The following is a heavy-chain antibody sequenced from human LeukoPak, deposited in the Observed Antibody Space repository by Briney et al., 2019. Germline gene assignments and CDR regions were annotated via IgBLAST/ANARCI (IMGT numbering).Heavy chain of an antibody. J-gene: IGHJ3*02. D-gene: IGHD3-10*01. V-gene: IGHV3-23*01. CDR1: GFTFSSYA. CDR2: ISGSGGST. Sequence: GGSLRLSCAASGFTFSSYAMSWVRQAPGKGLEWVSAISGSGGSTYYADSVKGRFTVSRDNAKNSLYLQMNSLRAEDTAVFYCARGGMVRRVMGAFDIWGQGTLVTVSS. CDR3: ARGGMVRRVMGAFDI.